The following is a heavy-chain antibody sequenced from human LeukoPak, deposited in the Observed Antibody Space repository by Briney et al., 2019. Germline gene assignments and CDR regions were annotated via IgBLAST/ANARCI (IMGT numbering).Heavy chain of an antibody. CDR3: ARVGIQLWLRGGWFDP. V-gene: IGHV1-46*01. J-gene: IGHJ5*02. D-gene: IGHD5-18*01. CDR1: GYTFTSYY. CDR2: INPSGGST. Sequence: ASVKVSCKASGYTFTSYYMHWVRQAPGQGLEWMGIINPSGGSTSYAQKFQGRVTMTRDTSTSTVYMELSSLRSEDTAVYYCARVGIQLWLRGGWFDPWGQGALVTVSS.